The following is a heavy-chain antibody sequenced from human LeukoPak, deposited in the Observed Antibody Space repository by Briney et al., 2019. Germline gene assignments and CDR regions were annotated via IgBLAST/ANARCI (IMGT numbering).Heavy chain of an antibody. D-gene: IGHD2-15*01. CDR2: IHHSGST. Sequence: SETLSLTCAVSGVSIVSNYWWNWVRQSPGKGLEWIGQIHHSGSTIYNPSLKSRVTISVDKSRSQLSLKVDSVTAADSAVYYCARGCSGDGCYSRTLAIWGQGTMVIVSS. CDR1: GVSIVSNYW. J-gene: IGHJ3*02. CDR3: ARGCSGDGCYSRTLAI. V-gene: IGHV4-4*02.